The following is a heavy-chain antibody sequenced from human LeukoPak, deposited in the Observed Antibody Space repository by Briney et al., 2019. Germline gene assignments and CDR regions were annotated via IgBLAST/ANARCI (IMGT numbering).Heavy chain of an antibody. CDR1: GGSFSGYY. CDR3: ARDVRDYDFWSGNWYFDL. CDR2: INHSGST. D-gene: IGHD3-3*01. J-gene: IGHJ2*01. Sequence: SETLSLTCAVYGGSFSGYYWSWIRQPPGRGLEWIGEINHSGSTYYNPSLKSRVTISVDTSKNQFSLKLSSVTAADTAVYYCARDVRDYDFWSGNWYFDLWGRGTLVTVSS. V-gene: IGHV4-34*01.